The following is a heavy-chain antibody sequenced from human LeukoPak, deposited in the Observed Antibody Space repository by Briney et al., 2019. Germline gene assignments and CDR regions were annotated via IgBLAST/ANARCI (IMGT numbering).Heavy chain of an antibody. CDR1: GGSISSYY. CDR2: IYYSGST. CDR3: AREGYYDSSGYYYVIDS. V-gene: IGHV4-59*01. J-gene: IGHJ5*01. Sequence: SETLSLTCTVSGGSISSYYWSWIRQPPGKGLEWLGYIYYSGSTNYNPSLKSRVTISVDTSKNQFSLKLSSVTAADTAVYYCAREGYYDSSGYYYVIDSWGQGTLVTVSS. D-gene: IGHD3-22*01.